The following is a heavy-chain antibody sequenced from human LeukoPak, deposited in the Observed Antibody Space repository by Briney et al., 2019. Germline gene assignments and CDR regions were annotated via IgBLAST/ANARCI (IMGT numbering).Heavy chain of an antibody. J-gene: IGHJ3*02. CDR1: GFTFSSYA. Sequence: GGSLRLSCAASGFTFSSYAMHWVRQAPGKGLEYVSVISSNGGSTYYANSVKGRFTISRDNSKNTLYLQMNSLRAEDTAVYYCARDARDAFDIWGQGTMVTVSS. CDR2: ISSNGGST. CDR3: ARDARDAFDI. D-gene: IGHD6-6*01. V-gene: IGHV3-64*01.